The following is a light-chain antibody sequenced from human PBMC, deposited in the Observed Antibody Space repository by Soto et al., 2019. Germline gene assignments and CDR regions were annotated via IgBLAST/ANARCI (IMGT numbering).Light chain of an antibody. J-gene: IGKJ4*01. Sequence: DIQITQSPSSLSASVGDRVTITCRASQGIGNYLAWYQQRPGKVPKLLIYAASTLQSGVPSRFSGSGSGPDFTLTISSLQPEDVATYYCQKYDHAPLTFGGGTKVDTK. V-gene: IGKV1-27*01. CDR1: QGIGNY. CDR3: QKYDHAPLT. CDR2: AAS.